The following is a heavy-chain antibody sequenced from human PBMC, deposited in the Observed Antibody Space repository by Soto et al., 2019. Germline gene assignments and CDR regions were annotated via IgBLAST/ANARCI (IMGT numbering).Heavy chain of an antibody. Sequence: EVQLVESGGGLVKPGGSLRLSCAASGFIFSSYTMNWVRQAPGKGLEWFSSISASSTYIYYADSLKGRFTISRDNAHNSLYLQVNSLRAEDTAVYYCARGWLRDPWMYWGQGTLVTVSS. V-gene: IGHV3-21*01. CDR2: ISASSTYI. J-gene: IGHJ4*02. CDR3: ARGWLRDPWMY. CDR1: GFIFSSYT. D-gene: IGHD5-12*01.